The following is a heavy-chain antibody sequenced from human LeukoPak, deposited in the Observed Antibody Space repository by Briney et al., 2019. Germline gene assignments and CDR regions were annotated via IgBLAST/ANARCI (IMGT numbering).Heavy chain of an antibody. CDR2: INPNSGGT. CDR1: GYTFTGYY. Sequence: GASVKVSCKASGYTFTGYYMHWVRQAPGQGLEWMGWINPNSGGTNYAQKFQGRVTMTRDTSISTAYMELSRLRSDDTAVYYCARDRGGLWFGELLYGGSHRSFDYWGQGTLVTVSS. V-gene: IGHV1-2*02. CDR3: ARDRGGLWFGELLYGGSHRSFDY. J-gene: IGHJ4*02. D-gene: IGHD3-10*01.